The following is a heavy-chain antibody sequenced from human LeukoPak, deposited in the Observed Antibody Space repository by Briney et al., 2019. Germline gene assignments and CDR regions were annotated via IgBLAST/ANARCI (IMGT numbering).Heavy chain of an antibody. CDR1: GGSISSYY. J-gene: IGHJ6*03. Sequence: PSETLSLTCTVSGGSISSYYWSWIRQPPGKGLEWIGYIYYSGSTNYNPSLKSRVTISVDTSKNQFSLKLSSVTAADTAVYYCARASYYYDSSGYYHYYYYYMDVWGKGTTVTVSS. CDR2: IYYSGST. V-gene: IGHV4-59*01. D-gene: IGHD3-22*01. CDR3: ARASYYYDSSGYYHYYYYYMDV.